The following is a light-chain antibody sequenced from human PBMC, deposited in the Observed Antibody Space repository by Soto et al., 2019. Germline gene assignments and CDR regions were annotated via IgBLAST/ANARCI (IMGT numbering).Light chain of an antibody. V-gene: IGKV1-9*01. Sequence: DIQLTQSPSFLSASVGDRVTITCRASQGISSYLAWFQKKPGKAPKVLIYAASIFQGGVPSRFSGSGSGTEFTLTITSLQPEDFATYYCQQLNSYPLTFGGGTKVEIK. J-gene: IGKJ4*01. CDR1: QGISSY. CDR2: AAS. CDR3: QQLNSYPLT.